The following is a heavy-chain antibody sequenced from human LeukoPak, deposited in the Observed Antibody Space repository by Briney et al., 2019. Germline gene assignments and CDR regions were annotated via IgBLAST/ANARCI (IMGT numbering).Heavy chain of an antibody. J-gene: IGHJ4*02. CDR1: GFTVSRNY. Sequence: GGSLRLSCAASGFTVSRNYMSWVRQAPGKGLEWVSVIYSGGSTYYADSVKDRFTISRDNSKNTLYLQMNSLRAEDTAVYYCAKSTDYYDSSAYYGDWGQGTLVTVSS. V-gene: IGHV3-66*01. CDR3: AKSTDYYDSSAYYGD. D-gene: IGHD3-22*01. CDR2: IYSGGST.